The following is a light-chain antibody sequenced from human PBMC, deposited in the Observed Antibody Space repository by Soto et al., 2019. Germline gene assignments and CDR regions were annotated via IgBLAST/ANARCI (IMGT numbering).Light chain of an antibody. CDR2: DVT. V-gene: IGLV2-14*01. Sequence: QCARTQPVSGSGSPVHSITISCTGTSTDVGANNYVSWYQQHPGRAPKVMIYDVTNRPSGVSSRFSGSKSGNTASLTISGLQAEDEADYYCYSHVAATTGVFGGGTKVTVL. CDR3: YSHVAATTGV. CDR1: STDVGANNY. J-gene: IGLJ2*01.